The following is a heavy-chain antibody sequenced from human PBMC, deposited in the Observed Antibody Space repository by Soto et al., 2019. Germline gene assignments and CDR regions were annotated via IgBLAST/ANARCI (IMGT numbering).Heavy chain of an antibody. J-gene: IGHJ4*02. D-gene: IGHD1-26*01. V-gene: IGHV3-7*04. CDR1: ESTVSRDW. CDR2: INQDGSEK. Sequence: EVHLVESGGGLVKTGGSLRLSCAIFESTVSRDWMNWVRQAPGKGLEWVANINQDGSEKYYLDSVKGRFTISRDNAKKSLYLQMNSLRPADTAMYYCSGGVGDAFWGQGTLVTVSS. CDR3: SGGVGDAF.